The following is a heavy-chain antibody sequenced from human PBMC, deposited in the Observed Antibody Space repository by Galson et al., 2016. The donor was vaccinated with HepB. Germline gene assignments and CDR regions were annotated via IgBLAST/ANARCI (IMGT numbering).Heavy chain of an antibody. D-gene: IGHD1-1*01. V-gene: IGHV3-23*01. J-gene: IGHJ4*02. CDR2: ISGSGGST. Sequence: SLRLSCAASGFTFSNYAMSWVRQAPGKGLEWVSGISGSGGSTYYVDSVKGRFTISRDNSKNTLSLQMNSLTVGDTAVYYCAKVHDPRSRRYIFDSWGQGTLVTVSS. CDR1: GFTFSNYA. CDR3: AKVHDPRSRRYIFDS.